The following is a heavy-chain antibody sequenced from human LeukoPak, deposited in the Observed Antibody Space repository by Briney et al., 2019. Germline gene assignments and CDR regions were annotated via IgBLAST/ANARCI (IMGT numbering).Heavy chain of an antibody. V-gene: IGHV4-4*02. Sequence: SETLSLTCAVPGGSISSGDWWIWVRQPPGKGLEWIGEVYHSGSTNYNPSLMSRVTMSVDKSKNQFSLKLTSVTAADTAVYYGMDVWGRGTTVIVSS. CDR2: VYHSGST. CDR1: GGSISSGDW. J-gene: IGHJ6*02. CDR3: MDV.